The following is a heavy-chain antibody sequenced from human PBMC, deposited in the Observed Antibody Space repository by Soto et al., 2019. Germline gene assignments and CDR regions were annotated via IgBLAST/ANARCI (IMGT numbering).Heavy chain of an antibody. CDR2: ISGSGGST. D-gene: IGHD2-2*01. V-gene: IGHV3-23*01. CDR1: RFTFSNYA. CDR3: AKDRGGGYCFSTRSPCNAFDI. J-gene: IGHJ3*02. Sequence: GGSLRLSCAASRFTFSNYAMSWVRQAPGKGLEWVSAISGSGGSTYYADSVKGRFTISRDNSKNTLYLQMNSLRAEDTAVYYCAKDRGGGYCFSTRSPCNAFDIWGQGTMVTV.